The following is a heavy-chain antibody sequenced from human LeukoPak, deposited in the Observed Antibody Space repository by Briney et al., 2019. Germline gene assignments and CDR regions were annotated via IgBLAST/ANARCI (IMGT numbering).Heavy chain of an antibody. CDR2: IKHDGSQK. J-gene: IGHJ5*02. V-gene: IGHV3-7*01. D-gene: IGHD2-2*01. CDR1: GFTFSNYW. CDR3: ARDRTSWYRVDFRSDP. Sequence: GGSLRLSCTASGFTFSNYWMSWVRQAPGKGLEWAANIKHDGSQKYYVDSVEGRFTISRDNGKNLLYLQMNSLRAEDTAVYYCARDRTSWYRVDFRSDPWGQGILVTVSS.